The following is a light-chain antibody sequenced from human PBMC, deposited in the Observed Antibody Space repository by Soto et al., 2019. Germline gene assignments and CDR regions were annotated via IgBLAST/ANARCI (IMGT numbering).Light chain of an antibody. Sequence: DIQMTQSPSTLSASVGDRVTITCRASQSISTWLAWYQQKPGKAPKLLIHDAIILESGVPSRFSGSGSGTEFTLTISYLQPDDFATYYCQYHDDHFGPGTNVDIK. CDR3: QYHDDH. J-gene: IGKJ3*01. V-gene: IGKV1-5*01. CDR2: DAI. CDR1: QSISTW.